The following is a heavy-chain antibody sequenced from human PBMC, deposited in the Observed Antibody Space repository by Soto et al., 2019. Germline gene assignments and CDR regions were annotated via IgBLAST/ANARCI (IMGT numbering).Heavy chain of an antibody. J-gene: IGHJ4*02. CDR3: ARERAPFYDYVWGGVFDY. CDR2: INAGNGNT. Sequence: GASVKGSCKASGYTFTNYAMHWGRQAPGQRLEWMGWINAGNGNTKYSQKFQGRVTITRDTSASTAYMELSSLRSEDTAVYYCARERAPFYDYVWGGVFDYWGQGTLVTVSS. D-gene: IGHD3-16*01. V-gene: IGHV1-3*01. CDR1: GYTFTNYA.